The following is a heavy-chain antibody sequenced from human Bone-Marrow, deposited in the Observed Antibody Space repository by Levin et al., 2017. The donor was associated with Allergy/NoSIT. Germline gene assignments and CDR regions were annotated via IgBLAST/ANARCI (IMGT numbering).Heavy chain of an antibody. CDR1: GFNFTNAW. CDR2: IKSRNDGGTT. CDR3: STEGGHCSGGSCYLLPFYYGMDV. J-gene: IGHJ6*02. V-gene: IGHV3-15*01. Sequence: PGGSLRLSCAASGFNFTNAWMSWVRQAPGKGLEWVGRIKSRNDGGTTDYAAPVKGRFIISKDVSKNTLYLQMNSLKTQDTAVDYCSTEGGHCSGGSCYLLPFYYGMDVWGQGTTVTVSS. D-gene: IGHD2-15*01.